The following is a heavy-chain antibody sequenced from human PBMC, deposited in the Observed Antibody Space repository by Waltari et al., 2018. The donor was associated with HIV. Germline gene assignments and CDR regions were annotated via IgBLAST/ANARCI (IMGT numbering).Heavy chain of an antibody. CDR1: GGSFSGYY. CDR3: AYSYLTGSILHPF. V-gene: IGHV4-34*01. Sequence: QEQLQQWGAGLLKPSETLSLTCAVYGGSFSGYYLNWVRQPPGKELVWIGEINHSVTTNYNPSLKCRVTMSVDTSKRQFSLKLNSVTAADTAVYFCAYSYLTGSILHPFWGQGTLVTVSS. D-gene: IGHD3-9*01. CDR2: INHSVTT. J-gene: IGHJ4*01.